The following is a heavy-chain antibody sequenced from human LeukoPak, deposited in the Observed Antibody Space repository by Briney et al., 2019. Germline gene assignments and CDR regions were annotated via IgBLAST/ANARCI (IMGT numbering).Heavy chain of an antibody. J-gene: IGHJ5*02. CDR2: IDRASIFI. Sequence: GGSLTLSCLASGFNFAAYSMAWVRQAAGKGMDWVASIDRASIFICYREYVEGRFSICRENTKNLLFQQMNSLGVEDTAVYYCANGVAYTGACYGVGGWRTPESWGQGTLVSVSS. D-gene: IGHD2-15*01. CDR3: ANGVAYTGACYGVGGWRTPES. V-gene: IGHV3-21*04. CDR1: GFNFAAYS.